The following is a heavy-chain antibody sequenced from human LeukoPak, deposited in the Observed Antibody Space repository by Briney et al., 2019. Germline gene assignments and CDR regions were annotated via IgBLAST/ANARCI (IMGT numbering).Heavy chain of an antibody. Sequence: GGSLRLSCAASGFTFSSYAMSWVRQAPGKGLEWVSVISGSGGSTYYADSVKGRFTISRDNSKNTLYLQMNSLRAEDTAVYYCAKVPYSGSYYMDYWGQGTLVTVSS. CDR2: ISGSGGST. D-gene: IGHD1-26*01. J-gene: IGHJ4*02. CDR1: GFTFSSYA. V-gene: IGHV3-23*01. CDR3: AKVPYSGSYYMDY.